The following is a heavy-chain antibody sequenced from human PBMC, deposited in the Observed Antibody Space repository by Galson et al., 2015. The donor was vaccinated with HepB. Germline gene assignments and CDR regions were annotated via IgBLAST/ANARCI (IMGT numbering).Heavy chain of an antibody. D-gene: IGHD3-3*01. Sequence: SVKVSCKVSGYTLTELSMHWVRQAPGKGLEWMGGFDPEDGETIYAQKFQGRVTMTEDTPTDTAYMELSSLRSEDTAVYYCATDRPFGTIFGVVSPLYGMDVWGQGTTVTVSS. CDR1: GYTLTELS. CDR3: ATDRPFGTIFGVVSPLYGMDV. J-gene: IGHJ6*02. CDR2: FDPEDGET. V-gene: IGHV1-24*01.